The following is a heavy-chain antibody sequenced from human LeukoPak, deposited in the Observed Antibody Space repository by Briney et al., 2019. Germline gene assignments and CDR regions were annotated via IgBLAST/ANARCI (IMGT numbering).Heavy chain of an antibody. CDR1: GGSIGYHY. Sequence: SETLSLTCTVSGGSIGYHYWNWIRQSPERGLEWIGYISSSGSIDYTPSLRSRVTMSLDTSKNHLSLNLRSVSAADTAIYYCAGYDHTNYLAYWGQGILVTVSS. V-gene: IGHV4-59*11. J-gene: IGHJ4*02. D-gene: IGHD1-14*01. CDR2: ISSSGSI. CDR3: AGYDHTNYLAY.